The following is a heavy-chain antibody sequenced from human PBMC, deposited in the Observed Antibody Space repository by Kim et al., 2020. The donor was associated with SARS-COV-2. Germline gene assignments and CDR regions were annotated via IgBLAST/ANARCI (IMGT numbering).Heavy chain of an antibody. Sequence: GGSLRLSCAASGFTFSSSAMTWARQAPGKGLEWVSSISGSGVGTYYADSVKGRFTISRDNSKNMLYLQMNSLRAEDTAVYYCIVVVGVGGPGTLVTVSS. J-gene: IGHJ4*02. CDR1: GFTFSSSA. V-gene: IGHV3-23*01. CDR2: ISGSGVGT. D-gene: IGHD2-15*01. CDR3: IVVVGV.